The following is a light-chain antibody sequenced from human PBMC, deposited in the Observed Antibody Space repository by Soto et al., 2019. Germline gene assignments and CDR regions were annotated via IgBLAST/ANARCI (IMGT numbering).Light chain of an antibody. CDR3: QQSYSAQYT. CDR1: QSVCSF. Sequence: DIQLTQSPSSLSASVGDRVSLTCRAGQSVCSFLNWYQQKPGEAPRLLIYATSNLQTGVPSRFSGSGSGTEFTLTSSSLQPEDFATYFCQQSYSAQYTFGQGTKLEIK. CDR2: ATS. J-gene: IGKJ2*01. V-gene: IGKV1-39*01.